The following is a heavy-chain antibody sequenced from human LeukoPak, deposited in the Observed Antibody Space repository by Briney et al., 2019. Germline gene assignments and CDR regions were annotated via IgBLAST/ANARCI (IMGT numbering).Heavy chain of an antibody. CDR2: INPNSGGT. CDR3: ARGRCSSRSCYLFDY. J-gene: IGHJ4*02. D-gene: IGHD2-2*01. V-gene: IGHV1-2*02. CDR1: GYTLTGYY. Sequence: ASVKVSCKAAGYTLTGYYMHWVRQAPGQGLEWMGWINPNSGGTSYAQKFQGRVTMTRDTSINTAYMELSRLRSDDTAVYYCARGRCSSRSCYLFDYWGQGTLVTVSP.